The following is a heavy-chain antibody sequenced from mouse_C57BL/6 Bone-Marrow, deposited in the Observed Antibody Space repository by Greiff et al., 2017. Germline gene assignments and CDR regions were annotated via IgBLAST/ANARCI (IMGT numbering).Heavy chain of an antibody. Sequence: EVKLQQSGPELVKPGASVKISCKASGYTFTDYYMNWVKQSHGKSLEWIGDINPNNGGTSYNQKFKGKATLTVDKSSSTAYMELRSLTSEDSAVYYCAKTWITTVVALFAYWGQGTLVTVSA. D-gene: IGHD1-1*01. CDR3: AKTWITTVVALFAY. CDR1: GYTFTDYY. J-gene: IGHJ3*01. CDR2: INPNNGGT. V-gene: IGHV1-26*01.